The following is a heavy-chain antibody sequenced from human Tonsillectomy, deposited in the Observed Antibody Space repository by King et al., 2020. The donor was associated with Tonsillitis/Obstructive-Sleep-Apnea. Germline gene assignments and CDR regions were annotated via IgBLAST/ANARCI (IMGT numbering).Heavy chain of an antibody. J-gene: IGHJ4*02. V-gene: IGHV4-31*03. D-gene: IGHD4-11*01. CDR1: GGSISSGTYS. CDR3: SRSTEYSNFETY. Sequence: PLPASGPGLVKPSQTLSLTCTVSGGSISSGTYSWGWSRQHPGKGPEWIGVISYRGNTFYNPSLKSRVTISVEASETQFSLSLKSVTVADTAVYYCSRSTEYSNFETYWGQGALVTVS. CDR2: ISYRGNT.